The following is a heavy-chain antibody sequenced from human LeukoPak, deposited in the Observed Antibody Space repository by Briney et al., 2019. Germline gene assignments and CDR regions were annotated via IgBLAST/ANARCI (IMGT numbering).Heavy chain of an antibody. Sequence: GASVKISCKASGYIFTSYDINWVRQATGQGLEWMGWMNPNSGNTGYAQKFQGRVTITRNTSISTAYMELSSLRSEDTAVYYCARWGPDWNDYWGQGTLVTVSS. CDR1: GYIFTSYD. D-gene: IGHD1-1*01. J-gene: IGHJ4*02. V-gene: IGHV1-8*03. CDR3: ARWGPDWNDY. CDR2: MNPNSGNT.